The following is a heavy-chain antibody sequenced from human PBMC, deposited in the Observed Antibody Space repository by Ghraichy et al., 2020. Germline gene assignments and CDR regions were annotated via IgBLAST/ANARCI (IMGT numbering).Heavy chain of an antibody. V-gene: IGHV1-46*01. J-gene: IGHJ4*02. CDR3: AREPGAKSYFLDY. D-gene: IGHD1-1*01. Sequence: ASVKVSCKTSGYTFTNYFIHWVRQAPGQGLEYVGVIYPPGGSTNCPQKFQGRVVMTMDTSTTTVYLELSSLRSEDTAMYYCAREPGAKSYFLDYWGQGTLVTVSS. CDR2: IYPPGGST. CDR1: GYTFTNYF.